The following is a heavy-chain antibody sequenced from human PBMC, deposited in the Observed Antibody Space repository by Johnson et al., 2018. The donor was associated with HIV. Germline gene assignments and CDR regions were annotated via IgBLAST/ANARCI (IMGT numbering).Heavy chain of an antibody. CDR1: GFTFSSYG. V-gene: IGHV3-30*02. Sequence: QVQLVESGGGVVQPGGSLRLSCAASGFTFSSYGMHWVRQAPGKGLEWVAFIRYDGSNKYYADSVKGRISISRDNSMNTLYLQMNSLRAEDTAVYYCATFGYTIGWLVTYYAFDVWGHGPLVTVSS. CDR2: IRYDGSNK. CDR3: ATFGYTIGWLVTYYAFDV. J-gene: IGHJ3*01. D-gene: IGHD5-12*01.